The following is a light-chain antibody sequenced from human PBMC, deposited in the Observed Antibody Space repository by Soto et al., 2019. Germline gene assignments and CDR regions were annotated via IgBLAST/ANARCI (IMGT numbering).Light chain of an antibody. V-gene: IGKV3-20*01. CDR2: GAS. CDR3: QRYDSFRT. CDR1: QSVSGSY. J-gene: IGKJ1*01. Sequence: ILLTLSPGTLCLSQGERATLSCKASQSVSGSYLAWYQQKPGQAPRLLIYGASNRATGIPDRFSGSGSGTDFTLTITRLEPEDFAMYYCQRYDSFRTFGQGTKVDIK.